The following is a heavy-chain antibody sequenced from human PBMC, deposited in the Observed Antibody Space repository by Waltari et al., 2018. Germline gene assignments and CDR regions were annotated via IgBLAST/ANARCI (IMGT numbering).Heavy chain of an antibody. J-gene: IGHJ6*02. D-gene: IGHD2-15*01. CDR2: SYYRGSP. CDR1: VGSITSTTYL. CDR3: ATHSANHDYHYYAMDV. V-gene: IGHV4-39*01. Sequence: LLLQESAPGLAQPSETLSLTRIVPVGSITSTTYLWGSIRPPPGKGLEWIGSSYYRGSPNYNPSLKSRVTISVDTSKNRFSLKVSSVTAADTALYYCATHSANHDYHYYAMDVWGLGTTVTVSS.